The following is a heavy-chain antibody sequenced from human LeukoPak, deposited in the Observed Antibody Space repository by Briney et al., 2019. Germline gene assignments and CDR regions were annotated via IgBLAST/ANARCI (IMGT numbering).Heavy chain of an antibody. CDR1: GFTFSSYW. V-gene: IGHV3-21*06. CDR2: ITPSSSSI. J-gene: IGHJ4*02. CDR3: ASHYDSPFDF. Sequence: GGSLRLSCAASGFTFSSYWMSWVRQAPGKGLEWVSSITPSSSSIFYADSVKGRFTISRDNAKNLLYLQMSSLRAEDTAVYYCASHYDSPFDFWGQGTLVTVSS. D-gene: IGHD4-17*01.